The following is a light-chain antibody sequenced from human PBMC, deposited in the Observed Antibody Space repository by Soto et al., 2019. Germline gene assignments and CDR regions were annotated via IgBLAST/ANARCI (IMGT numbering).Light chain of an antibody. J-gene: IGKJ4*01. V-gene: IGKV3-20*01. CDR3: QQYASSIT. CDR1: QSVSSY. Sequence: EIVLTQSPATLSFSPGERATLSCRASQSVSSYLAWYQRKPGQAPRLLLYHSSSRATGIPDRFSGSGSWTDFTLTISRLEPEDFAVYYCQQYASSITFGGGTKVDNK. CDR2: HSS.